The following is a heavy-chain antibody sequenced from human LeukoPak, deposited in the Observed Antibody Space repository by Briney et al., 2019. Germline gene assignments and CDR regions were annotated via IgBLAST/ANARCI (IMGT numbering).Heavy chain of an antibody. CDR3: ARARGDIAAAGLDY. CDR1: GFTFSSYD. Sequence: GGSLRLSCAASGFTFSSYDMHWVRQATGKGLEWVSAIGTAGDTYYPGSVKGRFTISRENAKNSLYLQMNSLRAGDTAVYYCARARGDIAAAGLDYWGQGTLVTVSS. D-gene: IGHD6-13*01. V-gene: IGHV3-13*01. J-gene: IGHJ4*02. CDR2: IGTAGDT.